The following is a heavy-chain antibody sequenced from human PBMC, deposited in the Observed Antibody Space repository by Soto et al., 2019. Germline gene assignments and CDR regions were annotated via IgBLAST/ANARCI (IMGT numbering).Heavy chain of an antibody. CDR1: GFTFSSYA. V-gene: IGHV3-23*01. D-gene: IGHD3-10*01. J-gene: IGHJ3*02. CDR3: AKGLHYGSGSYYPTDAFYI. Sequence: GGSLRLSCAASGFTFSSYAMSWVRQAPGKGLEWVSGISGSGGSTYYADSVKGRFTISRDNSKHTLYLQMNSLRAEDTGFYSCAKGLHYGSGSYYPTDAFYIWGPGTMVTVSS. CDR2: ISGSGGST.